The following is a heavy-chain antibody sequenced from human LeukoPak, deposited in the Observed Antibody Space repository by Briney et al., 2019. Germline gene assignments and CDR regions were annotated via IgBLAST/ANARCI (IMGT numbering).Heavy chain of an antibody. CDR2: IIPILGTA. J-gene: IGHJ6*03. D-gene: IGHD4-23*01. V-gene: IGHV1-69*05. CDR3: ARATVVTNYYYYYMDV. CDR1: GGTFSSYA. Sequence: SVKVSCKASGGTFSSYAISWVRQAPGQGLEWMGGIIPILGTANYAQKFQGRVTITTDESTSTAYMELSSLRSEDTAVYYCARATVVTNYYYYYMDVWGKGTTVTVSS.